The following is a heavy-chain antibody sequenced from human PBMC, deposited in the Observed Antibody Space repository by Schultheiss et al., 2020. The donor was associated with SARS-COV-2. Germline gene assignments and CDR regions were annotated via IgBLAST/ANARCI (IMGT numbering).Heavy chain of an antibody. J-gene: IGHJ4*02. CDR3: VKAADYYDSSGYYGYYFDY. Sequence: GGSLRLSCAASGFTFSSYAMSWVRQAPGKGLEWVSAISGNGGSTYYADSVKGRFTISRDNSKNTLYLQMSSLRAEDTAVYYCVKAADYYDSSGYYGYYFDYWGQGTLVTVSS. CDR2: ISGNGGST. V-gene: IGHV3-23*01. D-gene: IGHD3-22*01. CDR1: GFTFSSYA.